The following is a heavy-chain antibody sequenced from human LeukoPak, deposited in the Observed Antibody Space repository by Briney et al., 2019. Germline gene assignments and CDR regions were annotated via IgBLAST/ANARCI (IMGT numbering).Heavy chain of an antibody. CDR2: ISSSGSSI. CDR1: GFSFSDYY. Sequence: GGSLRLSCAASGFSFSDYYMTWIRQAPGKGLEWISYISSSGSSIYYADSVKGRFTISRDNSKNTLYLQMNSLGAEDTAVYYCAPLWFGELLSLDYWGQGTLVTVSS. CDR3: APLWFGELLSLDY. D-gene: IGHD3-10*01. J-gene: IGHJ4*02. V-gene: IGHV3-11*04.